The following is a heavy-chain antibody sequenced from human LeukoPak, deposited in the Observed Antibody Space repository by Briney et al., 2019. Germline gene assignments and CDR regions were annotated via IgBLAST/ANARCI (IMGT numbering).Heavy chain of an antibody. CDR3: AKPLPTTVVTRYYLDY. J-gene: IGHJ4*02. CDR1: GFTFSSYA. CDR2: ISGSGGST. V-gene: IGHV3-23*01. D-gene: IGHD4-23*01. Sequence: GGSLRLSCAASGFTFSSYAMSWVRQAPGKGLEWVSAISGSGGSTYYADSVKGRFTISRDNSKNTLYLQMNSLRAEDTAVYYCAKPLPTTVVTRYYLDYWGQGTLVTVSS.